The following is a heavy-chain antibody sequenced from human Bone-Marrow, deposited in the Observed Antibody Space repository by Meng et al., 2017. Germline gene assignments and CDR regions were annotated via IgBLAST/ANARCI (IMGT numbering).Heavy chain of an antibody. Sequence: SVKVSCKASGGTFSSYTISWVRQAPGQGLEWMGRIIPILGIANYAQKFQGRVTITADKSTSTAYMELGSLRSEDTAVYYCARDTYSSSWYLASAFDIWGQGTMVTVSS. CDR1: GGTFSSYT. J-gene: IGHJ3*02. CDR2: IIPILGIA. V-gene: IGHV1-69*04. CDR3: ARDTYSSSWYLASAFDI. D-gene: IGHD6-13*01.